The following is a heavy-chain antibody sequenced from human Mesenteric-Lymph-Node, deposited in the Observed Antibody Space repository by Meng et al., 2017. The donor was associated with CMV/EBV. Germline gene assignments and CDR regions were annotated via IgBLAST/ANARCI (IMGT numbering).Heavy chain of an antibody. D-gene: IGHD6-6*01. CDR1: GFTFSSFE. CDR3: ARGIAARPDLYS. J-gene: IGHJ4*02. V-gene: IGHV3-48*03. CDR2: ISSSGVTI. Sequence: GESLKISCAASGFTFSSFEMNWVRQAPGKGLEWVSYISSSGVTIHYADSVKGRFTSSRDNAKNSLHLQMNSLRAEDTAVYYCARGIAARPDLYSWGQGTLVTVSS.